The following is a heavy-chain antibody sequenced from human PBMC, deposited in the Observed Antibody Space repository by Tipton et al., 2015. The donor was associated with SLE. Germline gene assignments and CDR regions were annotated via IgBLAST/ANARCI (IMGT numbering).Heavy chain of an antibody. D-gene: IGHD2-2*01. CDR1: GESLSGHY. V-gene: IGHV4-34*01. J-gene: IGHJ4*02. CDR3: AKVGGASCSRTSCHAGFDY. CDR2: INHSGRI. Sequence: TLSLTCTVYGESLSGHYWIWIRQPPGKGLEWIGDINHSGRIDYNPSLMSRVTISEATSTNQFSLTLTSVTAADTGVYYCAKVGGASCSRTSCHAGFDYWGQGILVTVSS.